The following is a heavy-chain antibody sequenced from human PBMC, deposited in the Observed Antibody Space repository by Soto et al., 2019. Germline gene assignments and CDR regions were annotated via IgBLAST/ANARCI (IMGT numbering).Heavy chain of an antibody. Sequence: EVQLVESGGDLVQPGGSLRLSCAASGFTVSSSYMSWVRQAPGKGLEWVSVLFRDGTTYYADSVKGRFTISRDNSKNTLSLQMNSRTVDDTAVYYCTRALSTTGWTAAHNDCWGQGALVTVSS. V-gene: IGHV3-66*01. CDR3: TRALSTTGWTAAHNDC. CDR2: LFRDGTT. D-gene: IGHD6-19*01. CDR1: GFTVSSSY. J-gene: IGHJ4*02.